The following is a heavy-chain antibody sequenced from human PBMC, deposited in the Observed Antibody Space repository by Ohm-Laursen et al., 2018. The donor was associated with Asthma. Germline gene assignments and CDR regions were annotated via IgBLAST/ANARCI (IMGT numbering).Heavy chain of an antibody. J-gene: IGHJ3*01. CDR1: GFNFGTYG. V-gene: IGHV3-30*18. Sequence: SLRLSYAASGFNFGTYGMHWVRQAPGKGPEWVAVISQDGSSEYYADSVKGRFTISRDNSKNTLYLQMSRLRTEDTAVYSCAKDFRDAFDVWGQGTMVTVSS. CDR2: ISQDGSSE. CDR3: AKDFRDAFDV.